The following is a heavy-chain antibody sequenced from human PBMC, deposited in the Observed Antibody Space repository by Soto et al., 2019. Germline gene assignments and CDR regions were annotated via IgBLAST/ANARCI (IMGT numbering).Heavy chain of an antibody. D-gene: IGHD5-12*01. CDR3: AHRGYGYNYFDY. V-gene: IGHV2-5*02. CDR1: GFSLSTREVG. CDR2: IYWDDDN. J-gene: IGHJ4*02. Sequence: QITLKESGPTLVKPTQTLTLTCTFSGFSLSTREVGVGWIRQPPGKALEWLALIYWDDDNRYSPSLKSRLTITKHTSNNQVVLTVTNMDPVDTATYYCAHRGYGYNYFDYWGQGTLVTVSS.